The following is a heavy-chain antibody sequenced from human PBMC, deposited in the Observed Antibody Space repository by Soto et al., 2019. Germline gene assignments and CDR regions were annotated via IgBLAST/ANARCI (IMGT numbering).Heavy chain of an antibody. D-gene: IGHD6-13*01. J-gene: IGHJ4*02. Sequence: QVQLVESGGGVVQPGRSLRLSCVASGFTFSSYAMHWVRQAPGKGLEWVAVISYDGSNKYYADSVKGRFTISRDNSKNTLYLQMNSLRTEDTSVYYCARAVSSSWGFDYWGQGTVVTVSS. CDR3: ARAVSSSWGFDY. CDR1: GFTFSSYA. V-gene: IGHV3-30-3*01. CDR2: ISYDGSNK.